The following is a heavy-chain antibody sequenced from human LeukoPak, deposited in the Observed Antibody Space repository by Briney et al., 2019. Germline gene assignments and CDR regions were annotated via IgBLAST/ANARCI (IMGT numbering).Heavy chain of an antibody. CDR1: GYSFTSYG. V-gene: IGHV1-18*01. CDR3: ARENSGYELRRLDY. J-gene: IGHJ4*02. CDR2: ISVYNGNK. D-gene: IGHD5-12*01. Sequence: ASVKVSFKASGYSFTSYGISWVRQAPGQGLEWMGWISVYNGNKKYAQKFQGRVTMTTDTSTSTAYMELRSLGSDDTAVYFCARENSGYELRRLDYWGQGTLVTVSS.